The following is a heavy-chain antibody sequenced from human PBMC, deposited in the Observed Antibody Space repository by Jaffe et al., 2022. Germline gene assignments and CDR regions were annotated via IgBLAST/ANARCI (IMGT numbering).Heavy chain of an antibody. CDR1: GGSISSGSYY. CDR2: IYTSGST. Sequence: QVQLQESGPGLVKPSQTLSLTCTVSGGSISSGSYYWSWIRQPAGKGLEWIGRIYTSGSTNYNPSLKSRVTISVDTSKNQFSLKLSSVTAADTAVYYCARDRSDRDPYYYDSSGPTWGAFDIWGQGTMVTVSS. D-gene: IGHD3-22*01. J-gene: IGHJ3*02. V-gene: IGHV4-61*02. CDR3: ARDRSDRDPYYYDSSGPTWGAFDI.